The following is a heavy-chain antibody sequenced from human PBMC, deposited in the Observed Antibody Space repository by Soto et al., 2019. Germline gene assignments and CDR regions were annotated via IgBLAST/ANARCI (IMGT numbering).Heavy chain of an antibody. CDR1: GASVPSACYY. Sequence: QLQESGPGLVRPSETMSLICTVSGASVPSACYYWSLVRQPPGKGLEWIGYVSSTGSTIYNSALKSRVTTLLDMPKNQFSLRLDSVTAADTAVYYCARYCSNTNCYMLDYWGQGTLVTASS. CDR3: ARYCSNTNCYMLDY. V-gene: IGHV4-61*01. J-gene: IGHJ4*02. D-gene: IGHD2-2*02. CDR2: VSSTGST.